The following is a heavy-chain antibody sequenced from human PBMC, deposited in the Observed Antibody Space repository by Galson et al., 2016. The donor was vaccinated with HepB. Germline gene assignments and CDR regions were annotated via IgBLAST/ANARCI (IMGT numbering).Heavy chain of an antibody. CDR3: ARGLLWFGEPLVAFDI. Sequence: QSGAEVKKPGKSLKISCKGSGYSFTSYWIGWVRQMPGKGLEWMGIIYPGDSDTRYSPSFQGQVTISADKSISTAYLQWSSLKASDTAMYYCARGLLWFGEPLVAFDIWGQGTMVTVSS. CDR2: IYPGDSDT. V-gene: IGHV5-51*01. J-gene: IGHJ3*02. CDR1: GYSFTSYW. D-gene: IGHD3-10*01.